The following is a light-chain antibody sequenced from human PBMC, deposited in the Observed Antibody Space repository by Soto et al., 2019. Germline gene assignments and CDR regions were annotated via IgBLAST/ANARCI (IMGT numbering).Light chain of an antibody. J-gene: IGLJ2*01. V-gene: IGLV2-8*01. CDR1: SSDVGGYNY. CDR2: EVY. CDR3: SSYAGSNKI. Sequence: QSVLTQPPSASGSPGQSVTISCTGTSSDVGGYNYVSWYQQHPGKAPKLIIYEVYKRPSGVPDRFSVSKSGNTASLAVSGLQAEDEADSYGSSYAGSNKIFVGGTKLTVL.